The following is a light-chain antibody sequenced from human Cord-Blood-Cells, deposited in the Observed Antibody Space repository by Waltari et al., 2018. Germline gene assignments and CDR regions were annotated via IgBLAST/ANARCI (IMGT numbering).Light chain of an antibody. Sequence: QSALTQPASVSGSPGQSITISCTGTISDVGRYNLVPWYQQHPGKAPKLMVYEGSKRPSWVSNRFSGSKSGNTASLPISGLQAEGEADYYCCSYAGSSTWVFGGGTKLTVL. CDR1: ISDVGRYNL. CDR2: EGS. V-gene: IGLV2-23*01. CDR3: CSYAGSSTWV. J-gene: IGLJ3*02.